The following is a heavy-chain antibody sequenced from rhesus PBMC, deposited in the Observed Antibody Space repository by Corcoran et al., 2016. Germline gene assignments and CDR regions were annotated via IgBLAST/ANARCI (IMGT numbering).Heavy chain of an antibody. V-gene: IGHV3-28*02. CDR1: GSTSSNSW. CDR2: IENVATTI. J-gene: IGHJ4*01. CDR3: AREDSGNWNDFDY. D-gene: IGHD6-25*01. Sequence: EVQLVESGGGLAKPGGSLRLSFTAYGSTSSNSWVHWGRQAPGKGLEWISGIENVATTIYYADSVKGRFTISRENAENTLYLQMDSLRAEDTAVYYCAREDSGNWNDFDYWGQGVLVTVSS.